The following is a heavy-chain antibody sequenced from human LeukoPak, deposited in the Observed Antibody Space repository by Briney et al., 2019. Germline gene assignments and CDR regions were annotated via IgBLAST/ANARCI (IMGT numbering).Heavy chain of an antibody. CDR1: GFTFSIHW. V-gene: IGHV3-48*01. CDR2: ISSSSSTI. Sequence: GGSLRLSCVASGFTFSIHWMTWVGQAPGKGLEWVSYISSSSSTIYYADSVKGRFTISRDNAKNSLYLQMNSLRAEDTAVYYCARDHGDYSPLFDYWGQGTLVTVSS. CDR3: ARDHGDYSPLFDY. D-gene: IGHD4-17*01. J-gene: IGHJ4*02.